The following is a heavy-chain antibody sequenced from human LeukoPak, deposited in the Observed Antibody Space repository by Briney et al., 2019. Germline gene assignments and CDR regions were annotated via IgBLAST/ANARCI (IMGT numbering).Heavy chain of an antibody. CDR3: ARDRELRYCSSTSCYNYFGMDV. Sequence: TGGSLRLSCAASGFTFSRYWMSWVRQAPRKGLEWVANIKQDGSETYYVDSVKGRFTISRDNAKNSLYLQMNSLRAEDTALYYCARDRELRYCSSTSCYNYFGMDVWGQGTTVTVSS. CDR1: GFTFSRYW. J-gene: IGHJ6*02. V-gene: IGHV3-7*01. D-gene: IGHD2-2*02. CDR2: IKQDGSET.